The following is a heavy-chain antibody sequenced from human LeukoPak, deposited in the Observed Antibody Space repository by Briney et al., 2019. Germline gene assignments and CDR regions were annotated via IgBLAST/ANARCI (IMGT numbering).Heavy chain of an antibody. D-gene: IGHD1-26*01. J-gene: IGHJ5*02. V-gene: IGHV4-30-4*01. CDR3: ARDHGYSGTYSWFDP. CDR2: IYYSGST. Sequence: WVRQVPGKGLEWIGYIYYSGSTYYNPSLKSRVTISVDTSKNQFSLKLTSVTAADTAVYYCARDHGYSGTYSWFDPWGQGTLVTVSS.